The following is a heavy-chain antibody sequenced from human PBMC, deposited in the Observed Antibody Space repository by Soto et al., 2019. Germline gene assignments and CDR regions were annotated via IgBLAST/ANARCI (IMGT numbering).Heavy chain of an antibody. Sequence: GGSLRLSCAASGFTVSSNYMSWVRQAPGKGLEWVSVIYSGGSTYYADSVKGRFTISRDNSKNTLYLQMNSLRAEDTAVYYCARGEQWLVDAFDIWGQGTMVTVSS. CDR1: GFTVSSNY. CDR3: ARGEQWLVDAFDI. J-gene: IGHJ3*02. CDR2: IYSGGST. D-gene: IGHD6-19*01. V-gene: IGHV3-53*01.